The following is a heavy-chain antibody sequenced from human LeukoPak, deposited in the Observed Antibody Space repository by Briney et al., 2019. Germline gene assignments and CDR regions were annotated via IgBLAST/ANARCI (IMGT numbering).Heavy chain of an antibody. CDR2: ISSSGSTI. J-gene: IGHJ3*02. D-gene: IGHD5-24*01. CDR1: GFTFSDYY. Sequence: GGSLRLSCAASGFTFSDYYMSWIRQPPGKGLEWVSYISSSGSTIYYADSVKGRFTISRDNAKNSLYLQMNSLRAEDTAVYHCARDRGDGYNPEGAFDIWGQGTMVTVSS. V-gene: IGHV3-11*01. CDR3: ARDRGDGYNPEGAFDI.